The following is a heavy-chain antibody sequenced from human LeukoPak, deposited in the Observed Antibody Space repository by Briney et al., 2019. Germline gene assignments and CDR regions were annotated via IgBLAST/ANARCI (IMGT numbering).Heavy chain of an antibody. J-gene: IGHJ6*03. Sequence: GGSLRLSCEASGFAFNSYTITWVRQAPGKGLESVSSITSRSSHIYIADSVKGRFTISRDNAKNSLFLQMSSLRVEDTAVYYCARVAQGATTENYFYYYMEVWGKGTTVTVSS. V-gene: IGHV3-21*01. CDR1: GFAFNSYT. CDR3: ARVAQGATTENYFYYYMEV. CDR2: ITSRSSHI. D-gene: IGHD4-11*01.